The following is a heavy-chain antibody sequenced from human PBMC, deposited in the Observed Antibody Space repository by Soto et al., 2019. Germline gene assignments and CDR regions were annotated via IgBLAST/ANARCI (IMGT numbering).Heavy chain of an antibody. J-gene: IGHJ3*02. V-gene: IGHV3-11*01. CDR3: ARSIYTVTHAFDI. Sequence: PGGSLRLSCAASGFTFSDYYMSWIRQAPGKGLEWVSYISSSGSTIYYADSVKGRFTISRDNAKNSLYLQMNSLRAEDTAVYYCARSIYTVTHAFDIWGQGTMVTVSS. CDR2: ISSSGSTI. D-gene: IGHD4-17*01. CDR1: GFTFSDYY.